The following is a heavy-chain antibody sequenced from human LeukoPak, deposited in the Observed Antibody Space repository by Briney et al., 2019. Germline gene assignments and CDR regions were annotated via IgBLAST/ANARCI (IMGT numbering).Heavy chain of an antibody. Sequence: SETLSLTCAVYGGSFSGYYWSWIRQPPGKGLEWIGEINHSGSTNYNPSLKSRVTISVDTSKNQFSLKLSSVTAADTAVYYCARDAEDTAMASWPWGQGTLVTVSS. V-gene: IGHV4-34*01. CDR3: ARDAEDTAMASWP. D-gene: IGHD5-18*01. J-gene: IGHJ5*02. CDR1: GGSFSGYY. CDR2: INHSGST.